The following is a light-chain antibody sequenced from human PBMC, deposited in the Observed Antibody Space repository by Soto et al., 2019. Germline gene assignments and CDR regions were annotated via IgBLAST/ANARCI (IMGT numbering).Light chain of an antibody. CDR1: RSAVGCYNY. CDR3: SSYTNSGTQV. J-gene: IGLJ1*01. Sequence: QPAPLSGASGPADPLSFPGNRSAVGCYNYVSWYQQHPGKAPKLMIYDLTSRPSGVSNRFSGSKSGNTASLTISGLQAEDEADYYCSSYTNSGTQVFGTGTKVTVL. CDR2: DLT. V-gene: IGLV2-14*03.